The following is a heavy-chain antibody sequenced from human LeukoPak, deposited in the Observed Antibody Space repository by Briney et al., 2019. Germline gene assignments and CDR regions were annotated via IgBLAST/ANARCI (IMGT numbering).Heavy chain of an antibody. J-gene: IGHJ5*02. V-gene: IGHV4-59*01. CDR2: IYYSGST. CDR1: GGSFSGYS. Sequence: SETLSLTCAVYGGSFSGYSWSWIRQPPGKGLEWIGYIYYSGSTNYKPSLKSRVTISVDTSKNQFSLKLSSVTAADTAVYYCARGGYYGSGNDFRFDPWGQGTLVTVSS. D-gene: IGHD3-10*01. CDR3: ARGGYYGSGNDFRFDP.